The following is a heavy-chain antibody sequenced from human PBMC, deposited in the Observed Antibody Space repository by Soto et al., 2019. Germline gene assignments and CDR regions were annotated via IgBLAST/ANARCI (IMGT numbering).Heavy chain of an antibody. J-gene: IGHJ4*02. D-gene: IGHD4-17*01. CDR1: GFTFSSYA. CDR2: ISGSGGST. CDR3: AKLWRPYYYGDYGDY. Sequence: EVQLLESGGGLVQPGGSLRLSCAASGFTFSSYAMSWVRQAPGKGLEWVSAISGSGGSTYYAGSVKGRFTISRDNSKNTMYLQMNSLRGEDTAVYYCAKLWRPYYYGDYGDYWGQGTLVTVSS. V-gene: IGHV3-23*01.